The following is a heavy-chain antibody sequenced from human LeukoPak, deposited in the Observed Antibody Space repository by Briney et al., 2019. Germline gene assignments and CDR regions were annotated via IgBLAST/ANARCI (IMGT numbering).Heavy chain of an antibody. J-gene: IGHJ4*02. CDR1: GGSISSASHY. D-gene: IGHD6-19*01. CDR3: ARSGGWGIY. V-gene: IGHV4-61*02. Sequence: SETLSLTCTVSGGSISSASHYWSWIRQPAGKGLEWIGRIYSSGSTNYNPSLKSRVTISLDTSKNQFSLKLSSVTAADTAVYYCARSGGWGIYWGQGTLVTVSS. CDR2: IYSSGST.